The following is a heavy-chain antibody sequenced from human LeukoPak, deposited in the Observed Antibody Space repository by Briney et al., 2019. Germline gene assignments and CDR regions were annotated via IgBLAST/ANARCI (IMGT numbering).Heavy chain of an antibody. CDR1: GGSISSYY. V-gene: IGHV4-59*01. CDR2: IYYSGST. J-gene: IGHJ4*02. CDR3: ARAGDSGSYLEYYYFDY. D-gene: IGHD1-26*01. Sequence: PSETLSLTCTVSGGSISSYYWSWIRQPPGKGLEWIGYIYYSGSTNYNPSLKSRVTISVDTSKNQFSLKLSSVTAADTAVYYCARAGDSGSYLEYYYFDYWGQGTLVTVSS.